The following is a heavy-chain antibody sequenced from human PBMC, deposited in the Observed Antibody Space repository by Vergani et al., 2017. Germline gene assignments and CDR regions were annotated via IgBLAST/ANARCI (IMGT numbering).Heavy chain of an antibody. V-gene: IGHV3-23*01. CDR3: AKVCVSTSCPYGGVAFDV. D-gene: IGHD2-2*01. CDR2: INNNGGST. CDR1: GCTFNSYA. Sequence: QRLESGGGLIQPGGSLRLSCAACGCTFNSYAMTGVRQAPGEGLEWGSGINNNGGSTYYADSVKGRFTISRDTSKNTLYLQMTDMRAEDTATYYCAKVCVSTSCPYGGVAFDVWGHGTMVTVSS. J-gene: IGHJ3*01.